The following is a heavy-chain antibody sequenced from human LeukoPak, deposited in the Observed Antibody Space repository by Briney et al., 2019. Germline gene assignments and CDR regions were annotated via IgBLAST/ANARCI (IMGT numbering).Heavy chain of an antibody. CDR1: GYTFSRSD. D-gene: IGHD2-2*01. J-gene: IGHJ5*02. CDR2: ISGYNGNT. Sequence: ASVKVSCKASGYTFSRSDISWVRQAPGQGLEWMGWISGYNGNTNYAQKFQGRVTMTTDTSTNTAYMELRNLRSDDTAVYYCARGRSCSSTSCYFDPWGQGTPVTVSS. V-gene: IGHV1-18*01. CDR3: ARGRSCSSTSCYFDP.